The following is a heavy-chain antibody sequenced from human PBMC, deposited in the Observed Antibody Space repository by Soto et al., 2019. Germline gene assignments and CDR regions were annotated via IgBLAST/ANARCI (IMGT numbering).Heavy chain of an antibody. D-gene: IGHD1-26*01. V-gene: IGHV3-30*18. CDR3: AKGLLAIVGTTLPRDAFNI. CDR1: GFSFTTYV. CDR2: ISHDGSYK. Sequence: GGSLRLSCAASGFSFTTYVMHWVRQAPGKGLEWVAVISHDGSYKYYGDAVKGRFTIPRDTSKNAVYLEMNSLRPEDTAVYYCAKGLLAIVGTTLPRDAFNIWGQGTMVTVSS. J-gene: IGHJ3*02.